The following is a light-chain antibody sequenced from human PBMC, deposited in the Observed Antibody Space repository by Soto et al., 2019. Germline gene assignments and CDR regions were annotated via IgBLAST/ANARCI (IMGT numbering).Light chain of an antibody. V-gene: IGLV1-40*01. J-gene: IGLJ3*02. CDR3: AARDDTLNGAV. Sequence: QSVLTQPPSVSGAPGQRLTISCAGTSSNIGAGFDVHWYQQLPGTAPKLLIYANDDRPSGVPDRFSGSTSGTSASLAITGLQAEDAADYYCAARDDTLNGAVFGGGTKLTVL. CDR1: SSNIGAGFD. CDR2: AND.